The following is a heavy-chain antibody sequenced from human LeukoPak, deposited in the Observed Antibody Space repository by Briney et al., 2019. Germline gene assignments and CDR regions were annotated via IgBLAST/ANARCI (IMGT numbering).Heavy chain of an antibody. D-gene: IGHD6-6*01. CDR1: GASFSGYY. Sequence: PSETLSLTCAVYGASFSGYYWSWIRQSPGKGLEWIGEIFHSGTTNYNPSLKSRVTMSVDTPKNHFSLKLRSVTAADTAVYYCARHARVAAHTNHLDYWGQGTLVTVSS. V-gene: IGHV4-34*12. CDR3: ARHARVAAHTNHLDY. CDR2: IFHSGTT. J-gene: IGHJ4*02.